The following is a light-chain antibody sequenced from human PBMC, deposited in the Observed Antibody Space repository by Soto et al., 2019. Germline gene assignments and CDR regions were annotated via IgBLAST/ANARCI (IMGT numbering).Light chain of an antibody. CDR1: SSNSGMDT. CDR2: TYH. Sequence: SPLTQPPSPSGTPLQSVTISCSGGSSNSGMDTSNWYLQHPGTTPTGLIYTYHQRPSRAPDPLTGSESGTSASLSITGPQSGDEADYYCGAWDESLNGYVFGTGTKVTVL. V-gene: IGLV1-44*01. CDR3: GAWDESLNGYV. J-gene: IGLJ1*01.